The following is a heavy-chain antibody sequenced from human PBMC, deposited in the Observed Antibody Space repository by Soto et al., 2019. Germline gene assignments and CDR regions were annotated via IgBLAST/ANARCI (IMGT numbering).Heavy chain of an antibody. D-gene: IGHD4-4*01. J-gene: IGHJ4*02. V-gene: IGHV2-70*04. Sequence: SGPTLVNPTQTLTLTCTFSGFSPSTSGMRVSWIRQPPGKALGWLARIDWDDDKFYSTSLKTRLTISKDTSKNQVVLTMTNMDPVDTATYYCARMYSNYDLDYWGQGTLVTVSS. CDR3: ARMYSNYDLDY. CDR2: IDWDDDK. CDR1: GFSPSTSGMR.